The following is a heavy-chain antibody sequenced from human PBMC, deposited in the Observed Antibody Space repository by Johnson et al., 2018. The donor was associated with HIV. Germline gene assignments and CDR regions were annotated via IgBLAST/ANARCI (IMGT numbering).Heavy chain of an antibody. J-gene: IGHJ3*02. V-gene: IGHV3-30*02. D-gene: IGHD2-15*01. CDR1: GFTFSSYG. Sequence: QMLLVESGGGVVQPGGSLRLSCAASGFTFSSYGMHWVRQAPGKGLEWVAFMRYDGSTKYYADSVKGRFTISRDNSKNTLYLQMNSLGAEDTAVYYCAKDREPIVVVVAAIDAFDIWGQGTMVTVSS. CDR3: AKDREPIVVVVAAIDAFDI. CDR2: MRYDGSTK.